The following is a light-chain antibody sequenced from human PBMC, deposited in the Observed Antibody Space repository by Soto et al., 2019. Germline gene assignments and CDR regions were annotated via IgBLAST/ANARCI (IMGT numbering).Light chain of an antibody. V-gene: IGKV3-15*01. Sequence: EVVLTQSPGTLSMSPGERATLSCRASESVRTSLACYQQKPGRYPILLIYRASTRATVLPARFSGSGSGTEFTPTISSLQSEDFGVYYCQQYADGPRSFGQGTKL. CDR3: QQYADGPRS. CDR2: RAS. J-gene: IGKJ2*01. CDR1: ESVRTS.